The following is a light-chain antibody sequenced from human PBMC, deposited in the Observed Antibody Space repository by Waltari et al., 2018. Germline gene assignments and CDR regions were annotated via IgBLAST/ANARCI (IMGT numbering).Light chain of an antibody. J-gene: IGKJ2*01. CDR3: QQYGSSPYT. V-gene: IGKV3-20*01. CDR2: GAS. Sequence: SLSQGERATLSCRASQSVSGSYLAWYQHKPGQAPRLLIYGASSRATGIADRFSGSGSGTDSTLTISRLEPEDFAVYYCQQYGSSPYTFGQGTKLEIK. CDR1: QSVSGSY.